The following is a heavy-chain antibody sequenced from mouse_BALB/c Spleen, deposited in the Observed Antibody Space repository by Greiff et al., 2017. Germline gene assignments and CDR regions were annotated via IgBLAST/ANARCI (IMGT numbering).Heavy chain of an antibody. J-gene: IGHJ3*01. CDR3: ARDDYYGNLVGFAY. V-gene: IGHV2-9*02. CDR2: IWAGGST. D-gene: IGHD2-1*01. CDR1: GFSLTSYG. Sequence: VKLVESGPGLVAPSQSLSITCTVSGFSLTSYGVHWVRQPPGKGLEWLGVIWAGGSTNYNSALMSRLSISKDNSKSQVFLKMNSLQTDDTAMYYCARDDYYGNLVGFAYWGQGTLVTVSA.